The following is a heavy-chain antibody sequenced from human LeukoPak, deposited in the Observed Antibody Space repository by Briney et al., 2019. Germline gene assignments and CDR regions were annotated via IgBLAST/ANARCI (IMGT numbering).Heavy chain of an antibody. J-gene: IGHJ5*02. CDR1: GFALSSYA. V-gene: IGHV3-23*01. Sequence: GGSLRLSCDVSGFALSSYAMSWVRQSPGKGLEWVSGISGSGESKFYADSVKGRFTVSRDNSKDTLYLQMNSLRVEDTAVYYCARGGYNWDTDAGWFDPWGLGTLVTVSS. CDR3: ARGGYNWDTDAGWFDP. D-gene: IGHD1/OR15-1a*01. CDR2: ISGSGESK.